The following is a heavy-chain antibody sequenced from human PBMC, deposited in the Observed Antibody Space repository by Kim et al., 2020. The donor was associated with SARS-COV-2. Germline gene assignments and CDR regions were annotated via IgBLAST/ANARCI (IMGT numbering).Heavy chain of an antibody. CDR1: GFTFSNYA. J-gene: IGHJ4*02. D-gene: IGHD5-18*01. V-gene: IGHV3-23*01. CDR3: ARADTGVVGLGRPDY. CDR2: ISGSGSNT. Sequence: GGSLRLSCAGSGFTFSNYAMDWVRQAPGKGLEWVSAISGSGSNTYYADSVKGRFTMSRDNSKNTVYLQMNSLRVEDTAVYFCARADTGVVGLGRPDYWGQGTLVTVSS.